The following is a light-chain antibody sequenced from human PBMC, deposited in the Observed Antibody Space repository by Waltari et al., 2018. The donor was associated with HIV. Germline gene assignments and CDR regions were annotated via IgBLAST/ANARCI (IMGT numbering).Light chain of an antibody. CDR3: SSYTSSSTVV. CDR1: SRYVGGSNY. J-gene: IGLJ2*01. CDR2: DVS. Sequence: QSALTQPASVSGSPGQSITTSCTGTSRYVGGSNYVSWYQQHPGNTPKHMIYDVSNRPSGVSNRFSGSKSGNTASLTISGLQAEDEADYYCSSYTSSSTVVFGGGTKLTVL. V-gene: IGLV2-14*03.